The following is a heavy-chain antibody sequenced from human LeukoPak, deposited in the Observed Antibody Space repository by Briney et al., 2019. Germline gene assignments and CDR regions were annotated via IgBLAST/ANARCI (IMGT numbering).Heavy chain of an antibody. V-gene: IGHV4-4*07. J-gene: IGHJ4*02. CDR3: ARDYYDSSGYQSGFDY. CDR1: GDSISSYY. CDR2: IYTSGST. Sequence: SETLSLTCTVSGDSISSYYWSWIRQPAGKGLEWIGRIYTSGSTNYNTSLKRRVTMSVDTSKNQFSLKLSSVTAADTAVYYCARDYYDSSGYQSGFDYWGQGTLVTASS. D-gene: IGHD3-22*01.